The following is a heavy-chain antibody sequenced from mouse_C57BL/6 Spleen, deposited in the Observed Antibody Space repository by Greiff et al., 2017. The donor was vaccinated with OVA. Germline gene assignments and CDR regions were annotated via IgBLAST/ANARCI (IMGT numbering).Heavy chain of an antibody. CDR1: GYSITSGYY. Sequence: ESGPGLVKPSQSLSLTCSVTGYSITSGYYWNWIRQFPGNKLEWMGYISYDGSTNYNPSLKNRISITRDTSKNQFLLKLNPVTTEDTATYYCARSSTGEHFDYWGQGTTLTVSS. V-gene: IGHV3-6*01. CDR2: ISYDGST. CDR3: ARSSTGEHFDY. J-gene: IGHJ2*01.